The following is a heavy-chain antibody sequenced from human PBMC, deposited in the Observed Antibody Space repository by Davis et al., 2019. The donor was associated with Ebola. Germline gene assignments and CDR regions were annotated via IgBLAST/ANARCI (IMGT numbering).Heavy chain of an antibody. Sequence: GGSLRLSCKGSGYSFTTYWIAWVRQTPAKGLEWMGIIYPGDSDTRYSPAFEGQVTISADKSISTAYLQWSSLKASDTAMYYCARQGAMANGEGDYWGQGTLVTVSS. D-gene: IGHD2-8*01. J-gene: IGHJ4*02. CDR2: IYPGDSDT. CDR1: GYSFTTYW. V-gene: IGHV5-51*01. CDR3: ARQGAMANGEGDY.